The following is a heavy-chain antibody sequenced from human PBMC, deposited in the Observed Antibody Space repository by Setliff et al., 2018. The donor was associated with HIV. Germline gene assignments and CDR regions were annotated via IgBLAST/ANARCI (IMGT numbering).Heavy chain of an antibody. CDR3: TRKHRPGVGMDL. V-gene: IGHV3-7*01. CDR2: IKTDGSEK. Sequence: GGSLRLSCAASGFTFWSHSMLWVRQAPGKGPEWVANIKTDGSEKFYVDSVKGRFTISRDNAKNSLYMQMNSLRVEDTAVYFCTRKHRPGVGMDLWGQGTTVTVSS. J-gene: IGHJ6*02. CDR1: GFTFWSHS.